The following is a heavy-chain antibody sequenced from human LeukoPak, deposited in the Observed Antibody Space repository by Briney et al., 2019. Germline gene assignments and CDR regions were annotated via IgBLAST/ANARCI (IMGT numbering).Heavy chain of an antibody. J-gene: IGHJ4*02. CDR1: GGTFSSYA. V-gene: IGHV1-69*04. D-gene: IGHD1-1*01. CDR3: ARLHDPNEARDY. CDR2: IIPILGIA. Sequence: GASVKVSCKASGGTFSSYAISWVRQAPGQGLEWMGRIIPILGIANYAQKFQGRVTITADKSTSTAYMELSSLRSEDTAVYYCARLHDPNEARDYWGQGTLVTVSS.